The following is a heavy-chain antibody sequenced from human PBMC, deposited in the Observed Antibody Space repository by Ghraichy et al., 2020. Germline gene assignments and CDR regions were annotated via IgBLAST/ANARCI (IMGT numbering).Heavy chain of an antibody. J-gene: IGHJ4*02. CDR3: VRGDCSTGSCYWY. CDR1: GFTFSSYS. D-gene: IGHD2-15*01. V-gene: IGHV3-48*01. Sequence: AGSLRLSCAASGFTFSSYSMNWVRQAPGKGPEWVSYISSGSSTIYYADSVKGRFTISRDNGKNSLYVQMNSLRAEDTAVYYCVRGDCSTGSCYWYWGQGTLVTVSS. CDR2: ISSGSSTI.